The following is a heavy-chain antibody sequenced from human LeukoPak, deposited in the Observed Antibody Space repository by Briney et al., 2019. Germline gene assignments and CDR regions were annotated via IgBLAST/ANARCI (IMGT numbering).Heavy chain of an antibody. CDR2: IHPSDSDT. CDR3: ARHYYNDNTLLDF. D-gene: IGHD3-22*01. CDR1: GYSFTTYW. Sequence: GESLRISCKGSGYSFTTYWISWVRQMPGEGPEWMGRIHPSDSDTNYSPSFQGHVTFSTDKSISTAYLQWTSLKASDTAIYFCARHYYNDNTLLDFWGQGTLVTISS. J-gene: IGHJ4*02. V-gene: IGHV5-10-1*01.